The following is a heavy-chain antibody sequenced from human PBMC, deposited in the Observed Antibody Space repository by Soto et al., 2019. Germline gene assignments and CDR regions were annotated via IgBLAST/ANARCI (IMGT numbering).Heavy chain of an antibody. V-gene: IGHV5-51*01. D-gene: IGHD2-15*01. CDR3: ARQGGYCSGGRWYFKVSWFDH. J-gene: IGHJ5*02. CDR1: GYSFTSYW. CDR2: IYPGDSDT. Sequence: PGESLKISCKGSGYSFTSYWIGWVRQMPGKGLEWMGIIYPGDSDTRYSPSFQGQVTISADKSIITAYLQWSSLKASDTAMYYCARQGGYCSGGRWYFKVSWFDHWGEVTLVTVSS.